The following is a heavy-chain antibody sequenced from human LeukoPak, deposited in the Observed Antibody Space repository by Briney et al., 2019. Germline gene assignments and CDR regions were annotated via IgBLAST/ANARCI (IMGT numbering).Heavy chain of an antibody. Sequence: SETLSLTCTVSGGSISSYYWSWSRQPAGKGLEWVGRFYTSGCTNYNPSLRSRVTMSVDTSKNQFSLKLTSVTAEDTAVYYCERNWSGTYKDYWGQGTLVTVSS. J-gene: IGHJ4*02. V-gene: IGHV4-4*07. CDR2: FYTSGCT. CDR1: GGSISSYY. D-gene: IGHD3-3*01. CDR3: ERNWSGTYKDY.